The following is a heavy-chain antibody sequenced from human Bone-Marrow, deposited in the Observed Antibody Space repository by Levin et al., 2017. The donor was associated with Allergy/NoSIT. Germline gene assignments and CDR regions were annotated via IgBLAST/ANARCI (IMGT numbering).Heavy chain of an antibody. V-gene: IGHV3-33*01. J-gene: IGHJ5*01. CDR2: IWFDGSQT. D-gene: IGHD5-24*01. CDR3: ARDWGRMGDFYIDS. Sequence: GESLKISCSASTFTFSNYGMHWVRRAPGKGLEWVALIWFDGSQTHYGDSVRGRFIISRDNSKNTLYLHMNSLRVEDTAVYFCARDWGRMGDFYIDSWGPGTLVTVSS. CDR1: TFTFSNYG.